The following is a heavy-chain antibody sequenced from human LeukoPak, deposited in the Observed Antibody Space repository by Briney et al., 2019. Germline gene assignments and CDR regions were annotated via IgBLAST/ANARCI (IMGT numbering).Heavy chain of an antibody. CDR2: ISGSGGST. D-gene: IGHD3-3*01. J-gene: IGHJ4*02. CDR1: GFTFSSYA. V-gene: IGHV3-23*01. Sequence: GGSLRLSCAASGFTFSSYAMSWVRQAPGKGLEWVSAISGSGGSTYYADSVKGRFTISRDNSKNTLYLQMNSRRAEDTAVYYCAKEAYYDFWSGYYYFDYWGQGTLVTVSS. CDR3: AKEAYYDFWSGYYYFDY.